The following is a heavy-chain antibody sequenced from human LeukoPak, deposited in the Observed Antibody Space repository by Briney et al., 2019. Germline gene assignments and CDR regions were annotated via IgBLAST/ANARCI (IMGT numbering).Heavy chain of an antibody. V-gene: IGHV1-2*02. CDR3: VYYDSSGYASGFDY. D-gene: IGHD3-22*01. J-gene: IGHJ4*02. Sequence: ASVKVSCKASGYTFTRYYMHWVRQAPGQGLEWMGWINPNSGGTNYAQKFQGRVTMTRDTSISTAYMELSRLRSDDTAVYYCVYYDSSGYASGFDYWGQGTLVTVSS. CDR2: INPNSGGT. CDR1: GYTFTRYY.